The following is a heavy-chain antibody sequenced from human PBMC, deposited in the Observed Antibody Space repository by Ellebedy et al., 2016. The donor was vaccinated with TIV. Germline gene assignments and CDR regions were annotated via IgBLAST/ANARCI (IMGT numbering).Heavy chain of an antibody. D-gene: IGHD6-13*01. J-gene: IGHJ4*01. V-gene: IGHV1-3*01. CDR2: IFVGNGNT. CDR1: GYTFSRYT. Sequence: AASVKVSCKTSGYTFSRYTIHWVRQAPGQGLEWVGWIFVGNGNTKYSQKFQGRVTITRDTSAGTASLDLSSLRSEDTAVYYCARGSSAGIDYWGHGTLVTVS. CDR3: ARGSSAGIDY.